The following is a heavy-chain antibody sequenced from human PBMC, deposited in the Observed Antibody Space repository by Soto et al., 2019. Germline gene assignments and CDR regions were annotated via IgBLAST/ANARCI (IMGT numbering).Heavy chain of an antibody. D-gene: IGHD2-2*01. J-gene: IGHJ5*02. V-gene: IGHV4-30-2*01. Sequence: PSETLSLTCAVSGGSISSGGYSWSWIRQPPGKGLEWIGYIYHSGSTYYNPSLKSRVTISVDRSKNQFSLKLSSVTAADTAVYYCARVYCISTSCPNWFDPWGQGTLVTVSS. CDR3: ARVYCISTSCPNWFDP. CDR2: IYHSGST. CDR1: GGSISSGGYS.